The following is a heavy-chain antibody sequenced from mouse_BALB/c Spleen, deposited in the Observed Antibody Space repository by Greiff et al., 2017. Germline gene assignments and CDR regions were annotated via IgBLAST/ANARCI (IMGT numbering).Heavy chain of an antibody. Sequence: DVKLVESGGDLVKPGGSLKLSCAASGFTFSSYGMSWVRQTPDKRLEWVAYISNGGGSTYYPDTVKGRFTISRDNAKNTLYLQMSSLKSEDTAMYYCARHDYDAMDYWGQGTSVTVSS. CDR1: GFTFSSYG. CDR3: ARHDYDAMDY. CDR2: ISNGGGST. V-gene: IGHV5-12-2*01. J-gene: IGHJ4*01.